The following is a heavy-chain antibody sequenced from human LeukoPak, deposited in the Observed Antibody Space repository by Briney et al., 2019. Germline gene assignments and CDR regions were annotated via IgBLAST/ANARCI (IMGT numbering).Heavy chain of an antibody. Sequence: SETLSLTCTVSGGSISSSSYYWGWIRQPPGKGLEWNGSIYYSGSTYYNPSLKSRVTISVDTSKNQFSLKLSSVTAADTAVYYCASLSYCTNGVCYRYYYYYMDVWGKGTTVTVSS. J-gene: IGHJ6*03. V-gene: IGHV4-39*07. CDR1: GGSISSSSYY. D-gene: IGHD2-8*01. CDR3: ASLSYCTNGVCYRYYYYYMDV. CDR2: IYYSGST.